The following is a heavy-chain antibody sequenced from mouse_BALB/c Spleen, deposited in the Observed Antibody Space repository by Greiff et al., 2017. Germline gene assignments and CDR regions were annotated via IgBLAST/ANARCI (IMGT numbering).Heavy chain of an antibody. CDR2: ISSGGST. J-gene: IGHJ1*01. CDR1: GFTFSSYA. V-gene: IGHV5-6-5*01. Sequence: EVMFVESGGGLVKPGGSLKLSCAASGFTFSSYAMSWVRQTPEKRLEWVASISSGGSTYYPDSVKGRFTISRDNARNILYLQMSSLRSEDTAMYYCAREGSSYWYFDVWGAGTTVTVSS. D-gene: IGHD1-1*01. CDR3: AREGSSYWYFDV.